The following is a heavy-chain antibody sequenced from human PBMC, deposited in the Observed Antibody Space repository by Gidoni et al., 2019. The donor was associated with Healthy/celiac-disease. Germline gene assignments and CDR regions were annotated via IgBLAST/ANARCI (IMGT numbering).Heavy chain of an antibody. Sequence: EVQLVESGGGLVQPGGSLKLPCAASGFTFSGSAMHGVRQASGKGLEWVGRIRSKANSYATAYAASVKGRFTISRDDSKNTAYLQMNSLKTEDTAVYYCTRHRDRAVTTDYWGQGTLVTVSS. CDR1: GFTFSGSA. J-gene: IGHJ4*02. CDR2: IRSKANSYAT. CDR3: TRHRDRAVTTDY. V-gene: IGHV3-73*01. D-gene: IGHD4-17*01.